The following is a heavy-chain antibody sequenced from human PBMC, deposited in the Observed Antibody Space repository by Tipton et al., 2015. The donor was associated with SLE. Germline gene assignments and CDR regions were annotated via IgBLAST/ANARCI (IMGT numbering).Heavy chain of an antibody. Sequence: TLSLTCTVSGDTIDGNTYFWDWIRQPPGKGLMLIGSISYSGATSYNPSLKSRVTISVDTSKKQFSLKLNSVTAADTAVYYCVRGHPHIVVVIGGGWFDPWGQGTLVTVSS. CDR2: ISYSGAT. V-gene: IGHV4-39*07. J-gene: IGHJ5*02. D-gene: IGHD2-21*01. CDR3: VRGHPHIVVVIGGGWFDP. CDR1: GDTIDGNTYF.